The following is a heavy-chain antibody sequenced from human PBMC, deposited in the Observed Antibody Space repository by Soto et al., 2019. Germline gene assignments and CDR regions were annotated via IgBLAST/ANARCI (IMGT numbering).Heavy chain of an antibody. CDR2: IYYSGST. V-gene: IGHV4-31*11. D-gene: IGHD6-13*01. CDR3: ARVTQQQLAFDY. CDR1: GGSISSGGDY. J-gene: IGHJ4*02. Sequence: SETLSLTCAVSGGSISSGGDYGSWIRQHPGKGLEWIGYIYYSGSTYYNPSLKSRVTISVDTSKNQFSLKLSSVTAADTAVYYCARVTQQQLAFDYWGQGTLVTVSS.